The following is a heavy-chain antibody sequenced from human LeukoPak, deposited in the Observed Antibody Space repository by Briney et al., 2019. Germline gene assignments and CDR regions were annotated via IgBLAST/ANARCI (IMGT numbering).Heavy chain of an antibody. CDR2: FDPEDGET. CDR3: ATVPIAVAGTAHFDY. V-gene: IGHV1-24*01. D-gene: IGHD6-19*01. Sequence: ASVKVSCKVSGYIFTELSMHWVRLAPGKGLEWMGGFDPEDGETIYAQKFQGRVTMTEDTSTDTAYMELSSLRSEDTAVYYCATVPIAVAGTAHFDYWGQGTLVTVSS. J-gene: IGHJ4*02. CDR1: GYIFTELS.